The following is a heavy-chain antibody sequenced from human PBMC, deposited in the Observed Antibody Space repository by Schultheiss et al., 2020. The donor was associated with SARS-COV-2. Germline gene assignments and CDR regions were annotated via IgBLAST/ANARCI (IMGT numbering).Heavy chain of an antibody. V-gene: IGHV3-30*12. D-gene: IGHD5-18*01. CDR1: GFTFSSYG. CDR2: ISYDGSNK. Sequence: GGSLRLSCAASGFTFSSYGMHWVRQAPGKGLEWVAVISYDGSNKYYADSVKGRFTISRENAKNSLYLQMNSLRAEDTAVYYCARVEVVPAAMWIHDAFDIWGQGTMVTVSS. J-gene: IGHJ3*02. CDR3: ARVEVVPAAMWIHDAFDI.